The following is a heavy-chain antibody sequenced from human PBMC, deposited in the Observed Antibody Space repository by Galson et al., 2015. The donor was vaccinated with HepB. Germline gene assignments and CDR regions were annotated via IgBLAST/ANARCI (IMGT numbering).Heavy chain of an antibody. CDR1: GYIFTGYY. CDR2: INPNSGGT. D-gene: IGHD2-2*02. V-gene: IGHV1-2*02. Sequence: SVKVSCKASGYIFTGYYMHWVRQAPGQGLEWMGWINPNSGGTNYAQKFQGRVTMTRDTSISTAYMELSRLRSDDTAVYYCARYCSSTNCYTGLDYWGQGTLVTVSS. J-gene: IGHJ4*02. CDR3: ARYCSSTNCYTGLDY.